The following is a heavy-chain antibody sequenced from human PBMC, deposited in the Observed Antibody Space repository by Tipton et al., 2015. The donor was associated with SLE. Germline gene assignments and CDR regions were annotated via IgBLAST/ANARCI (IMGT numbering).Heavy chain of an antibody. CDR2: MYYSVTS. CDR3: ARARRGYFDL. CDR1: GGSISSSSYY. V-gene: IGHV4-39*07. D-gene: IGHD5-12*01. J-gene: IGHJ4*02. Sequence: TLSLTCTVSGGSISSSSYYWGWIRQPPGKGLEWIGSMYYSVTSYYNPSLKSRVTISVDTSKDQLSLKLSSVTAADTAVYYCARARRGYFDLWGQGTLVTVSS.